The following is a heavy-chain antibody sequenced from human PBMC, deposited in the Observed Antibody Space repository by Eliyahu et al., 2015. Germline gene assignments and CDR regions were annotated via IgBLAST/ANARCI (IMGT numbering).Heavy chain of an antibody. J-gene: IGHJ1*01. D-gene: IGHD6-13*01. CDR2: IYPGDSDT. CDR3: ARLFTGSSWYPEYFQH. CDR1: GXSFTSYW. Sequence: EVQLVQSGAEVKKPGESLKISCXGSGXSFTSYWXGWXRQMPGKGLEWMGIIYPGDSDTRYSPSFQGQVTISADKSISTAYLQWSSLKASDTAMYYCARLFTGSSWYPEYFQHWGQGTLVTVSS. V-gene: IGHV5-51*01.